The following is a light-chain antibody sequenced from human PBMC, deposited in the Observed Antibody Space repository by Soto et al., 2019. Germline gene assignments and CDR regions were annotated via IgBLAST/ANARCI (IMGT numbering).Light chain of an antibody. V-gene: IGKV3-20*01. CDR3: QQYGSSST. J-gene: IGKJ2*02. CDR1: QSVSSSY. CDR2: GAS. Sequence: ENVLTQSPGTLSLSPGERATLSCRASQSVSSSYLAWYQQKPGQAPRLLLYGASSRATGIPDRFSGSGSGTDFTLTISRLEPEDFAVYYCQQYGSSSTFGQGTKLEIK.